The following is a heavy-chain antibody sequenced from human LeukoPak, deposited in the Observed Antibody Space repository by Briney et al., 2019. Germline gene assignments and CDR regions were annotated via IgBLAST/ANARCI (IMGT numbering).Heavy chain of an antibody. CDR3: AMYSSSSPVDY. D-gene: IGHD6-6*01. CDR2: IYYSGST. V-gene: IGHV4-39*01. J-gene: IGHJ4*02. CDR1: GGSISSSSYY. Sequence: SEPLSLTCTVSGGSISSSSYYWGWIRQPPGKGLEWIGSIYYSGSTYYNPSLKSRVTISVDTSKNQFSLKLSSVTAADTAVYYCAMYSSSSPVDYWGQGTLVTVSS.